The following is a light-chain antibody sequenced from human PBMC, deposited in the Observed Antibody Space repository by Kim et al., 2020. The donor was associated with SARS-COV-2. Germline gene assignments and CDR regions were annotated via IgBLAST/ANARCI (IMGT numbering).Light chain of an antibody. CDR2: DVS. J-gene: IGLJ3*02. CDR1: SSDVGGYNY. CDR3: SSYTSSSTLWV. Sequence: QSALTQPASVSGSPGQSITISCTGTSSDVGGYNYVSWYQQHPGKAPKLMIYDVSKRPSGVSNRFSGSKSGNTASLTISGLQAEDEADYYCSSYTSSSTLWVFGGGTKL. V-gene: IGLV2-14*01.